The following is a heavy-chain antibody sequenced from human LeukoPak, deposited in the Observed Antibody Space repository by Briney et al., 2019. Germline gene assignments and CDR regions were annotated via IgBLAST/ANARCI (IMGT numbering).Heavy chain of an antibody. Sequence: GESLKISCKGSGYSFTSYWISWVRQMPGKGLEWMGRIDPSDSYTNYSPSFQGHVTISADKSISTAYLQWSSLKGSDTAMYYCARPSYDILTGYPNGMDVWGKGTTVTVSS. V-gene: IGHV5-10-1*01. CDR2: IDPSDSYT. J-gene: IGHJ6*04. D-gene: IGHD3-9*01. CDR1: GYSFTSYW. CDR3: ARPSYDILTGYPNGMDV.